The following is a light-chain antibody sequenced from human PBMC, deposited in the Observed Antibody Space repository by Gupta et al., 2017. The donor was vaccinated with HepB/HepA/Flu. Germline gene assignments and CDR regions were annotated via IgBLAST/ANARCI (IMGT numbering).Light chain of an antibody. CDR2: KAS. CDR3: QQYKSHLCS. Sequence: DIQMTQSPSTLSASVGDRVTITCRASQSISSWLAWYQQKPGKAPKLLIYKASSLESGVPSRFSGSGSGTEFTLTISSLQPDDFATYYCQQYKSHLCSFGQWTKLEIK. V-gene: IGKV1-5*03. J-gene: IGKJ2*04. CDR1: QSISSW.